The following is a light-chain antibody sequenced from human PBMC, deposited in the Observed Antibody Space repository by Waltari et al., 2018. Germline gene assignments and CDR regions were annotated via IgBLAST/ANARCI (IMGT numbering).Light chain of an antibody. CDR3: QSYDSSNHEVV. Sequence: NFMLTQPHSVSESAGKTVTISCPRRSGSIARHYFQWYQNRPGSAPTTVIYEDNQRPSGVPDRFSGSIDSSSNSASLTISGLKTEDEADYYCQSYDSSNHEVVFGGGTKLTVL. CDR1: SGSIARHY. CDR2: EDN. V-gene: IGLV6-57*03. J-gene: IGLJ2*01.